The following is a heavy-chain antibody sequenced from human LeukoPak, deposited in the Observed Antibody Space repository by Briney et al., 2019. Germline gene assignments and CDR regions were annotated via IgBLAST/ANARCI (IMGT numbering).Heavy chain of an antibody. CDR2: IKHDGSLR. J-gene: IGHJ3*01. D-gene: IGHD3/OR15-3a*01. V-gene: IGHV3-7*01. CDR1: GITFTSHW. Sequence: PGGSLRLSCEASGITFTSHWMTWVRQAPGRGLEWVANIKHDGSLRNYPDSVKGRFTISRDNAKHSLYLQMNSLRAEDTAVYYCARDQDYHVSDSWYDAFDVWGRGTMVTVSP. CDR3: ARDQDYHVSDSWYDAFDV.